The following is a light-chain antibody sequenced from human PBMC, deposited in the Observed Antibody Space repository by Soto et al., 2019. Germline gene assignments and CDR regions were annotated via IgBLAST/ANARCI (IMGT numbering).Light chain of an antibody. CDR3: QQYGRSPNT. J-gene: IGKJ2*01. V-gene: IGKV3-20*01. CDR2: GAS. CDR1: QSVSSSY. Sequence: EIVLTQSPGTLSLSPGERATLSCRASQSVSSSYLAWYQQKPGQAPRLLIDGASSRDTGIPDRFSGSGSGTDFTLTISRLEPEDFAVYYCQQYGRSPNTFGQGTKLEIK.